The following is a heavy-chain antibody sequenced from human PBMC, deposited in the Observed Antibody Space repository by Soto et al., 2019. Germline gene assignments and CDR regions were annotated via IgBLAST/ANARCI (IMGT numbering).Heavy chain of an antibody. V-gene: IGHV4-61*01. CDR1: GGSVSSGSYY. J-gene: IGHJ4*02. CDR3: ARQLLYGGNSDY. D-gene: IGHD2-2*02. CDR2: IYYSGST. Sequence: SETLSLTCTVSGGSVSSGSYYWSWIRQPPGKGLEWIGYIYYSGSTNYNPSLKSRVTISVDTSKNQFSLKLSSVTAADTAVYYCARQLLYGGNSDYWGQGTLVTVSS.